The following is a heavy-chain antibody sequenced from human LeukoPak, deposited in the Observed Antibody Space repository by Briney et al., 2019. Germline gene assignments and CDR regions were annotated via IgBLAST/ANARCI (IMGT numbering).Heavy chain of an antibody. D-gene: IGHD2-2*01. Sequence: PSETLSLTCAVYGGSFSGYYWSWIRQPPGKGLEWIGEINHSGSTNYNPSLKSRVTISVDTSKNQLSLKLSSVTAADTAVYYCASLGYCSSTSCYDYWGQGTLVTVSS. CDR1: GGSFSGYY. CDR3: ASLGYCSSTSCYDY. J-gene: IGHJ4*02. CDR2: INHSGST. V-gene: IGHV4-34*01.